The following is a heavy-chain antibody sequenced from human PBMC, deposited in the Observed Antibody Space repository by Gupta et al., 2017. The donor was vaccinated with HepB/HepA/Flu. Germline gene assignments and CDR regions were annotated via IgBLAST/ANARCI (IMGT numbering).Heavy chain of an antibody. V-gene: IGHV4-39*01. CDR3: ARLTYYYDSSGYSLGAFDI. J-gene: IGHJ3*02. CDR2: IYYSGNT. Sequence: KGLEWIGTIYYSGNTYYKTSLKSRVTISVDTSNNQFSLKLSSVTATDTAVYYCARLTYYYDSSGYSLGAFDIWGQGTMVTVS. D-gene: IGHD3-22*01.